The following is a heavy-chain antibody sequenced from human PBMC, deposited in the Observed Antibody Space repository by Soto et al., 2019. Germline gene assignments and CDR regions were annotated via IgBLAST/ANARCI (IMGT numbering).Heavy chain of an antibody. CDR2: IYHSGST. CDR3: AREGSKSSGWYNYYYYYGMDV. J-gene: IGHJ6*02. D-gene: IGHD6-19*01. V-gene: IGHV4-31*03. CDR1: GGSISSGGYY. Sequence: KASETLSLTCTVSGGSISSGGYYWSWIRQHPWKGLEWIGYIYHSGSTYYNPSLKSRVTISVDTSKNQSSLKLSSVTAADTAVYYCAREGSKSSGWYNYYYYYGMDVWGQGXTVTVYS.